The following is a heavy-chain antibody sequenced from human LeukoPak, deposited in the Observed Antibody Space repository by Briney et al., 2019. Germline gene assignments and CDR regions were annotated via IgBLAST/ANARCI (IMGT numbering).Heavy chain of an antibody. D-gene: IGHD2-2*01. V-gene: IGHV3-21*01. J-gene: IGHJ5*02. CDR1: GFTFDDYG. CDR3: ARDLVVPAAIALCGFDP. CDR2: ISSSSSYI. Sequence: GGSLRLSCAASGFTFDDYGMSWVRQAPGKGLEWVSSISSSSSYIYYADSVKGRFTISRDNAKNSLYLQMNSLRAEDTAVYYCARDLVVPAAIALCGFDPWGQGTLVTVSS.